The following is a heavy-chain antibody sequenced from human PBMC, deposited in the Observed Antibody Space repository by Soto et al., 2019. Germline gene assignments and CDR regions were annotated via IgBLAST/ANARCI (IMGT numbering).Heavy chain of an antibody. J-gene: IGHJ4*02. CDR3: SRAPFASGSGWYDY. CDR2: INPSSGST. V-gene: IGHV1-46*03. CDR1: GYTFTTYY. Sequence: QVQLVQSGAEVKKPGASVKVSCKASGYTFTTYYIHWVRQAPGQGLEWMGIINPSSGSTSSAQKFQGRVTMTRDTSTSTVYMELSRLRSEDTAVYYCSRAPFASGSGWYDYWGQGALVTVSS. D-gene: IGHD6-19*01.